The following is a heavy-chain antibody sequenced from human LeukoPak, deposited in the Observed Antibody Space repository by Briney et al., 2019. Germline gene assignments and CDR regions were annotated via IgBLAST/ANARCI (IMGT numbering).Heavy chain of an antibody. CDR2: IKPDGSGK. V-gene: IGHV3-7*01. D-gene: IGHD2/OR15-2a*01. Sequence: PGGSLRLSCAASGFTFSSYEVNWVRQAPGKGLEWVANIKPDGSGKNYVDSVKGRFTISRDNAKNSLYLQMRGLRVEDTAVYYCSSQPAVLDLDCWGQGALVTVSS. CDR3: SSQPAVLDLDC. CDR1: GFTFSSYE. J-gene: IGHJ4*02.